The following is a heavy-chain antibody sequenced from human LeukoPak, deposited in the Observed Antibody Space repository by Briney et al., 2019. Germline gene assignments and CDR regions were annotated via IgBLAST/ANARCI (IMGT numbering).Heavy chain of an antibody. CDR3: VTDMIRGVQIGD. J-gene: IGHJ4*01. D-gene: IGHD3-10*01. Sequence: GGSLRLSCAASGFTFNNAWMSWVRQAPGKGLEWVGRIKSKSGGGITDYAAHVEGKFTISRDDSKNTVDLQMKSLKTADTAVYYCVTDMIRGVQIGDWGPGTLVTVSS. CDR2: IKSKSGGGIT. V-gene: IGHV3-15*01. CDR1: GFTFNNAW.